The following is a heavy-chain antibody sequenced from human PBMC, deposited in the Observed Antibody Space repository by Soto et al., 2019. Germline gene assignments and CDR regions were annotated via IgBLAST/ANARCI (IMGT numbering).Heavy chain of an antibody. CDR3: ARDGYCSGGTCYPTKFDY. D-gene: IGHD2-15*01. Sequence: SETLSLTCAVSGGSISSSNWWSWVRQPPGKGLEWIGNISYSGSTNYNPSLKSRVTMSVDTSKNQFSLKLSSVTAADTAVYYCARDGYCSGGTCYPTKFDYWGQGTLVTVSS. CDR1: GGSISSSNW. CDR2: ISYSGST. J-gene: IGHJ4*02. V-gene: IGHV4-4*02.